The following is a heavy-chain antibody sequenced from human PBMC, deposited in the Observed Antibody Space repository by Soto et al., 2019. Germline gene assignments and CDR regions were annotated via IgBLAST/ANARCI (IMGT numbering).Heavy chain of an antibody. CDR2: IYHSGST. J-gene: IGHJ5*02. CDR3: DRVPDR. V-gene: IGHV4-30-2*01. D-gene: IGHD2-2*01. CDR1: GGLITSHYC. Sequence: HSETLSLTCAVSGGLITSHYCSWFRQPPGKGLEWIGYIYHSGSTYYNPSLKSRVTISVDRSKNQFSLKLSSVTAADTAVYYCDRVPDRWGQGTLVTVSS.